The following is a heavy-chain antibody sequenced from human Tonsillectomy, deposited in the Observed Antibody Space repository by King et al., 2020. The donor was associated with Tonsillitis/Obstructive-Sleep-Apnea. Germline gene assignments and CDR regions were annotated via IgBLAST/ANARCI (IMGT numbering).Heavy chain of an antibody. J-gene: IGHJ3*02. D-gene: IGHD3-3*01. Sequence: SSYIYYADSVKGRFTISRDNAKNSLYLQMNSLRAEDTAVYYCARGDDFWAFDIWGQGTMVTVSS. V-gene: IGHV3-21*01. CDR2: SSYI. CDR3: ARGDDFWAFDI.